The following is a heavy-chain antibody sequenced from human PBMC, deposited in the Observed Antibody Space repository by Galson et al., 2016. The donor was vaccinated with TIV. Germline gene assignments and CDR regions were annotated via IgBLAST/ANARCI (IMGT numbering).Heavy chain of an antibody. Sequence: CAISGDSVSRNGVAWNWIRQSPSRGLEWLGRTYYTSKWYNDYAVFVKSRITINPDTSRNQFSLQLNSVTPEDTAVYYCAEGRVSAFVLWARGPLVTVSS. CDR2: TYYTSKWYN. V-gene: IGHV6-1*01. CDR3: AEGRVSAFVL. CDR1: GDSVSRNGVA. J-gene: IGHJ2*01.